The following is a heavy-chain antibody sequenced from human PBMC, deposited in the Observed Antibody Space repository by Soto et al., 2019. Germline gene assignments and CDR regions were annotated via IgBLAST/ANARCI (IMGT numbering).Heavy chain of an antibody. D-gene: IGHD4-17*01. CDR1: GFTFSSYA. Sequence: EVQLLESAGGLVQPGRSLRLSCAASGFTFSSYAMSWVRQAPGKGLEWVSAISGSGGSTYYADSVKGRFTISRDNSKNTLYLQMNSLRAEDTAVYYCAKDEVWGYGDYLDYLGQGTLVTVSS. J-gene: IGHJ4*02. CDR2: ISGSGGST. V-gene: IGHV3-23*01. CDR3: AKDEVWGYGDYLDY.